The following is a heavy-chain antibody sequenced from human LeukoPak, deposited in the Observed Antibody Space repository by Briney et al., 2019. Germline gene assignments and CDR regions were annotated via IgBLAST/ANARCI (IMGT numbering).Heavy chain of an antibody. D-gene: IGHD3-10*01. V-gene: IGHV3-7*01. Sequence: PGGSLRLSCGASGFTFSSHWMSWVRQAPGKGLEWVAIINPDGSWGTFVDSVKGRFTISRDNAKNSLYLQMNSLRAEDTAVYYCAKDRPYLDTVLLWFGELLGAFDIWGQGTMVTVSS. CDR2: INPDGSWG. J-gene: IGHJ3*02. CDR3: AKDRPYLDTVLLWFGELLGAFDI. CDR1: GFTFSSHW.